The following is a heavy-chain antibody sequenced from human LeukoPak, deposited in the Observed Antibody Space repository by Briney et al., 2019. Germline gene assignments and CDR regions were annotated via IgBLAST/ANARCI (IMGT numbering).Heavy chain of an antibody. V-gene: IGHV3-30*04. D-gene: IGHD3-16*01. Sequence: GGSLRLSCAASGFTFSSYAMHWVRQSPGKGLEWLAIISFDGAYRYYADSVKGRFTISRDISKNTFYLQMSSLTADDAALYYCAKDQQGGAVSGRFDYWGQGTLVTVSS. CDR2: ISFDGAYR. CDR3: AKDQQGGAVSGRFDY. J-gene: IGHJ4*02. CDR1: GFTFSSYA.